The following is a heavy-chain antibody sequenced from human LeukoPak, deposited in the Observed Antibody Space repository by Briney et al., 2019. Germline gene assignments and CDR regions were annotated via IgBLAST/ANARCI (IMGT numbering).Heavy chain of an antibody. Sequence: SETLSLTCTVSGGSISSSSYYWGWIRQPPGKGLEWIGSIYYSVSTYYNPSLKSRVTISVDTSKNQFSLKLSSVTAAVTAVYYCARRVMGAMTLDYWGQGTLVTVSS. V-gene: IGHV4-39*01. CDR1: GGSISSSSYY. CDR2: IYYSVST. J-gene: IGHJ4*02. CDR3: ARRVMGAMTLDY. D-gene: IGHD2-2*01.